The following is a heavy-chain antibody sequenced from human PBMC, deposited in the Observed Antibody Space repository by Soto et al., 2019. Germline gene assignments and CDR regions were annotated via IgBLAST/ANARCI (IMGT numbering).Heavy chain of an antibody. D-gene: IGHD2-2*01. V-gene: IGHV2-26*01. CDR2: IFSNDEK. CDR1: GFSLSNARMG. Sequence: SGPTLVNPTETLTLTCSVSGFSLSNARMGVSWIRQPPRKALEWLAHIFSNDEKSYSTSLKSRLTISKDTSKSQVVLTMTNMDPVDTATYYCARMGCSSTSCSSGYYYGMDVWGQGTTVTVSS. CDR3: ARMGCSSTSCSSGYYYGMDV. J-gene: IGHJ6*02.